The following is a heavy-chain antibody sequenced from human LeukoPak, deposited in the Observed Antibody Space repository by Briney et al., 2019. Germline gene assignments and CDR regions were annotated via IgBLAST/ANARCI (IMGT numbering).Heavy chain of an antibody. CDR3: ASSRSGWYDAFDI. D-gene: IGHD6-19*01. CDR1: GGSFSGYY. Sequence: PSETLPLTCAVYGGSFSGYYWSWIRQPPGKGLEWIGEINHSGSTNYNPSLKSRVTISVDTSKNQFSLKLSSVTAADTAVYYCASSRSGWYDAFDIWGQGTMVTVSS. V-gene: IGHV4-34*01. CDR2: INHSGST. J-gene: IGHJ3*02.